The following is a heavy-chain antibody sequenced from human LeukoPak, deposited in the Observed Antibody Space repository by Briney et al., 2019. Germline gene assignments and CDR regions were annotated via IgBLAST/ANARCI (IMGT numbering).Heavy chain of an antibody. J-gene: IGHJ5*02. CDR2: IRNDGSKD. Sequence: PGGSLRLSCAASGFTFRDFGMHWVRQAPGKGLEWVAFIRNDGSKDYYPDSVKGRFTISRDNSRTTLYLQMHSQRIEDTAVYYCVKGGSSSHNWFDPWGQGILVTVSS. CDR3: VKGGSSSHNWFDP. V-gene: IGHV3-30*02. CDR1: GFTFRDFG. D-gene: IGHD6-13*01.